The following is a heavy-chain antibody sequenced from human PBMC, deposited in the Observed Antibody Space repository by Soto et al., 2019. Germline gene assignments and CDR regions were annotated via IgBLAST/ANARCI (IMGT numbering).Heavy chain of an antibody. CDR3: TRDAAPPPYIVVVPAASYYYYYGMDV. V-gene: IGHV3-49*04. J-gene: IGHJ6*02. Sequence: PGGSLRLSCTASGFTFGDYAMSWVRQAPGKGLEWVGFIRSKAYGGTTEYAASVKGRFTISRDDSKSIAYLQMNSLKTEDTAVYYCTRDAAPPPYIVVVPAASYYYYYGMDVWGQGTTVTVSS. D-gene: IGHD2-2*01. CDR1: GFTFGDYA. CDR2: IRSKAYGGTT.